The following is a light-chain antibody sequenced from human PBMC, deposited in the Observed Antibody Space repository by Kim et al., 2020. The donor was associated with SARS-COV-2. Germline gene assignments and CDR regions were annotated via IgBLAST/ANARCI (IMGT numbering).Light chain of an antibody. Sequence: QPVLTQSPSASASLGTSVKLTCTLSSGHSTYAIAWHQQLPEKGPRDLMNVDSDGSHTRGDGIPDRFSGSSSGAERHLTISSLQPEDEADYYCLTWGPGIRVLGGGTQLTVL. J-gene: IGLJ2*01. CDR1: SGHSTYA. V-gene: IGLV4-69*01. CDR2: VDSDGSH. CDR3: LTWGPGIRV.